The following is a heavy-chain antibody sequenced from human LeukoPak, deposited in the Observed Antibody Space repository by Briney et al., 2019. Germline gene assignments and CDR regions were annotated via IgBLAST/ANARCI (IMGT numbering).Heavy chain of an antibody. Sequence: GGSLRLSCAASGFTFSSYAMHWVRQAPGKGLEWVAVISYDGSNKYYADSVKGRFTISRDNSKNTLYLQMNSLRAEDTAVYYCATPVNNSYGFDYWGQGTLVTVSS. V-gene: IGHV3-30*04. CDR2: ISYDGSNK. CDR3: ATPVNNSYGFDY. J-gene: IGHJ4*02. D-gene: IGHD5-18*01. CDR1: GFTFSSYA.